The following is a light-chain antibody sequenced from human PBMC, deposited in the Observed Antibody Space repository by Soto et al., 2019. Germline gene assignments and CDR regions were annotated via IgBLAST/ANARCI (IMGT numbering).Light chain of an antibody. CDR2: GAS. CDR3: QQYNNWPPYT. J-gene: IGKJ2*01. V-gene: IGKV3-15*01. CDR1: QSVSSN. Sequence: EILVTQSPATLSVSPGERATLSCRASQSVSSNLAWYQQKPGQAPRLLIYGASTRATGIPARFSGSGSGTEFTLTINSLQSEDFAVYYCQQYNNWPPYTFGQGTKVDIK.